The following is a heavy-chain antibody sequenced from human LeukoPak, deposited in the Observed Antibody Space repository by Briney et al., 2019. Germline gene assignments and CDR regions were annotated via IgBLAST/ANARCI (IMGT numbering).Heavy chain of an antibody. V-gene: IGHV3-23*01. CDR2: ISHSGGTT. CDR3: AKDPLFRGSYGDFDF. CDR1: GFTFSSFA. Sequence: GGSLRLSCAASGFTFSSFATSWVRQAPGKGLQWVSAISHSGGTTYYTDSVKGRFTISRDNSKNTLYLQMDSLGAEDTAVYYCAKDPLFRGSYGDFDFWGQGTLVTVSS. J-gene: IGHJ4*02. D-gene: IGHD1-26*01.